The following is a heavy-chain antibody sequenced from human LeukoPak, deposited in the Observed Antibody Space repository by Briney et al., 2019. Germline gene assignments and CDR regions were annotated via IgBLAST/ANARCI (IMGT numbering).Heavy chain of an antibody. Sequence: GGSLRLSCAASGFTFSSYSMNWVRQAPGKGLEWVSSISSSSSYIYYADSVKGRFTIYRDNAKNSLYLQMNSLRAEDTAVYYCARGSRYSSGWYDYCGQGTLVTVSS. V-gene: IGHV3-21*01. CDR3: ARGSRYSSGWYDY. CDR2: ISSSSSYI. J-gene: IGHJ4*02. CDR1: GFTFSSYS. D-gene: IGHD6-19*01.